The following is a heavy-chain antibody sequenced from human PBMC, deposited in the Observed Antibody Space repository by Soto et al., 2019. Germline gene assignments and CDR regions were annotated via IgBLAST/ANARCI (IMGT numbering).Heavy chain of an antibody. J-gene: IGHJ3*02. CDR2: ISSSSSTI. D-gene: IGHD2-2*02. CDR3: AAEGYCSSTSCYRVFGAFDI. CDR1: GFTFSSYS. Sequence: ASGFTFSSYSMNWVRQAPGKGLEWVSYISSSSSTIYYADSVKGRFTISRDNAKNSLYLQMNSLRAEDTAVYYCAAEGYCSSTSCYRVFGAFDIWGQGTMVTVSS. V-gene: IGHV3-48*01.